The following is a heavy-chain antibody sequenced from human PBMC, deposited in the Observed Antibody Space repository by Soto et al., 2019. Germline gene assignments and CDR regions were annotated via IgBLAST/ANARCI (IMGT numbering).Heavy chain of an antibody. CDR1: GGTFSSYA. CDR3: LVGAARPRYFQH. CDR2: IIPIFGTA. V-gene: IGHV1-69*13. Sequence: GASVKVSCKASGGTFSSYAISWVRQAPGQGLEWMGGIIPIFGTANYAQKFQGRVTITADESTSTAYMELSSLRSEDTAVYYCLVGAARPRYFQHWGQGTLVTVSS. D-gene: IGHD6-6*01. J-gene: IGHJ1*01.